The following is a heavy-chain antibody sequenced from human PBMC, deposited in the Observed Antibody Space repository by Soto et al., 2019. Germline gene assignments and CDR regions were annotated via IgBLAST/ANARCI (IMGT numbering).Heavy chain of an antibody. J-gene: IGHJ4*02. D-gene: IGHD7-27*01. V-gene: IGHV3-15*07. Sequence: DVQLVESGGGLVKPGGSLRPSCVASGLTFSDAWMNWLRQVPGKGPEWVARIRSQSDGGTRDYTAPVNGRFTISRDDSKSTLYLQMNSLKTDDTAIYYCATAPGYWGSAPLDFWGQGTLVTVSS. CDR3: ATAPGYWGSAPLDF. CDR1: GLTFSDAW. CDR2: IRSQSDGGTR.